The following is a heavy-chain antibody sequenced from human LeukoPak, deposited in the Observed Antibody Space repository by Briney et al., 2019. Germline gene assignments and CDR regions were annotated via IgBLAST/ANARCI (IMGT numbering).Heavy chain of an antibody. V-gene: IGHV3-23*01. CDR1: GFAFSIDA. Sequence: PGGSLRLSCTAAGFAFSIDAMSWVRQAPGEGLEWVSLISGSGSTYYADSVKGRFTISRDNSKNTLSLQVNSLRAEDTAIYYCAKAGSGWYFDYWGQGTLVTVSS. D-gene: IGHD6-19*01. J-gene: IGHJ4*02. CDR3: AKAGSGWYFDY. CDR2: ISGSGST.